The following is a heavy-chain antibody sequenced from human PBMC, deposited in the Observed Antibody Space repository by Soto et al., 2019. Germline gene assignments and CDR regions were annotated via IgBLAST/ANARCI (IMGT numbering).Heavy chain of an antibody. CDR2: MFYGVST. CDR1: GSSLKSSVYY. Sequence: SETLSLTCTVSGSSLKSSVYYLGWIRQPPGKGLEWIGSMFYGVSTYYNPSLKSRVTVSVDTSKNQFSLNLRSVTAADTAVYYCARLPSRHLVDYWGQGTLVTVSS. CDR3: ARLPSRHLVDY. V-gene: IGHV4-39*01. J-gene: IGHJ4*02. D-gene: IGHD3-3*02.